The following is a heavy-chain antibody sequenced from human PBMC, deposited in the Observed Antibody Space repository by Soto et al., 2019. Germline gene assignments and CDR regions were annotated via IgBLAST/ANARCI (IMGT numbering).Heavy chain of an antibody. V-gene: IGHV3-30*04. CDR3: ARVFIVGAPDYFDY. D-gene: IGHD3-16*02. CDR1: GFTFSDYP. Sequence: QVQLVESGGGVVQPGRSLSLSCAASGFTFSDYPMHWVRQAPGKGLEWVAVISYDGRVKYYVDSVKGRFTISRDDSKIPLDSQTTCLRVVDTAVYYCARVFIVGAPDYFDYWGQGTLVTVSS. J-gene: IGHJ4*02. CDR2: ISYDGRVK.